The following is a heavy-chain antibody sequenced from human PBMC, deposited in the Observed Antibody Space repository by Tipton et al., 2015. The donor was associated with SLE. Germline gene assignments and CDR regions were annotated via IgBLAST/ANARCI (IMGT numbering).Heavy chain of an antibody. CDR2: IYTSGST. Sequence: LRLSCTVSGGSISSGSYYWSWIRQPAGKGLEWIGYIYTSGSTNYNPSLKSRVTISVDTSKNQFSLKLSSVTAADTAVYFCASGQLASFDYWGQGTLVTVPS. V-gene: IGHV4-61*09. D-gene: IGHD6-13*01. J-gene: IGHJ4*02. CDR3: ASGQLASFDY. CDR1: GGSISSGSYY.